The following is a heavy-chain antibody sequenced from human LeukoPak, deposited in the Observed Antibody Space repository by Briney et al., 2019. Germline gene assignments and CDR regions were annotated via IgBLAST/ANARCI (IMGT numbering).Heavy chain of an antibody. D-gene: IGHD3-22*01. CDR1: GFTFSTYW. CDR3: ARDDTYYDSSGYYLFDY. CDR2: ISSSGSTI. J-gene: IGHJ4*02. V-gene: IGHV3-11*01. Sequence: GGSLRLSCAASGFTFSTYWMSWVRQAPGKWLEWVSYISSSGSTIYYADSVKGRFTISRDNAKNSLYLQMNSLRAEDTAVYYCARDDTYYDSSGYYLFDYWGQGTLVTVSS.